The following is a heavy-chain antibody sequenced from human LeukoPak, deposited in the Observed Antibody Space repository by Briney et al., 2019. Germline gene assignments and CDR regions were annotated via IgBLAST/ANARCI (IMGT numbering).Heavy chain of an antibody. CDR2: IWYDGSNK. CDR3: ARDGGYCSGGSCYYYGMDV. CDR1: GFTFSHYG. Sequence: GRSLRLSCAASGFTFSHYGIHWVRQSPGKGLEWVAGIWYDGSNKNYVDSVEGRFTISRDNAKNSLYLQMNSLRAEDTAVYYCARDGGYCSGGSCYYYGMDVWGQGTTVTVSS. V-gene: IGHV3-33*01. J-gene: IGHJ6*02. D-gene: IGHD2-15*01.